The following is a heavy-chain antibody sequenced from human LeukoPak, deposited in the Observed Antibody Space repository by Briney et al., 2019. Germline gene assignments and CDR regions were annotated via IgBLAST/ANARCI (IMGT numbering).Heavy chain of an antibody. CDR1: GGSISSYY. J-gene: IGHJ5*02. D-gene: IGHD6-6*01. Sequence: SETLSLTCIVSGGSISSYYWSWIRQPPGKGLEWIGYIYYSGSTNYNPSLKSRVTISVDTSKNQFSLKLSSVTAADTAVYYCARHSEVESIALNWFDPWGQGTLVTVSS. V-gene: IGHV4-59*08. CDR3: ARHSEVESIALNWFDP. CDR2: IYYSGST.